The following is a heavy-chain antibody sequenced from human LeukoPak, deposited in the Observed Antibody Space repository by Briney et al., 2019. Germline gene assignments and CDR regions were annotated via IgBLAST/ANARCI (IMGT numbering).Heavy chain of an antibody. D-gene: IGHD4-17*01. J-gene: IGHJ4*02. CDR2: IFDSGST. V-gene: IGHV4-4*02. Sequence: SGTLSLTCAVSGGSISSSNWWSGGRPPPGKGEEGIGEIFDSGSTTYKQSLKRRVTISVDNSKNQFSVKLRSVTAAHASVYFCTTKLDDHGSFDYWGQGTLVTVSS. CDR3: TTKLDDHGSFDY. CDR1: GGSISSSNW.